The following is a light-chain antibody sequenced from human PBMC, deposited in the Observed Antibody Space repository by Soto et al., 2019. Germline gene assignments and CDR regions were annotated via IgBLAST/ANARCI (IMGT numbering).Light chain of an antibody. V-gene: IGLV1-40*01. J-gene: IGLJ2*01. CDR2: GNS. CDR1: SSNIGINT. CDR3: QSYDSSLSGSVV. Sequence: QSVLTQPPSASGTPGQRVTISCSGGSSNIGINTVNWYQQLPGTAPKVLIYGNSNRPSGVPDRFSGSKSGTSASLAITGLQAEDEADYYCQSYDSSLSGSVVFGGGTKVTVL.